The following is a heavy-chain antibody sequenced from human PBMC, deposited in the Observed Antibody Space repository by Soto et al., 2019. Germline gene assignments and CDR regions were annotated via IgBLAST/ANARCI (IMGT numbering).Heavy chain of an antibody. Sequence: GGSLRLSCAASGFTFSSYGMHWVRQAPGKGLEWVAVISYDGSNKYYADSVKGRFTISRDNSKNTLYLQMNSLRAEDTAVYYCARERLLWFGELSLEPYFDYWGQGTLVTVSS. CDR1: GFTFSSYG. D-gene: IGHD3-10*01. J-gene: IGHJ4*02. CDR2: ISYDGSNK. V-gene: IGHV3-30*03. CDR3: ARERLLWFGELSLEPYFDY.